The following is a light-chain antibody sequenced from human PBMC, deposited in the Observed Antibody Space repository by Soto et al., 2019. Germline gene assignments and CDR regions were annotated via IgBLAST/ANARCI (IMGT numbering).Light chain of an antibody. CDR2: DVT. CDR3: CSYAGRSTHVV. V-gene: IGLV2-11*01. Sequence: QSVLTQPRSVSGSPGQSVTISCTGTSSDVGGYNFVSWYRQHPGNAPKLMIYDVTKRPSGVPDRLSGSKSGNTASLTISGLLTEDEADYYCCSYAGRSTHVVFGGGTKLTVL. CDR1: SSDVGGYNF. J-gene: IGLJ2*01.